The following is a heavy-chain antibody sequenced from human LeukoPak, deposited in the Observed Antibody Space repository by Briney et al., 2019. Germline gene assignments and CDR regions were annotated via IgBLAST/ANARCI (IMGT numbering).Heavy chain of an antibody. CDR1: GGSISSYY. Sequence: PSETLSLTCTVSGGSISSYYWSWIRQPPGKGLEWIGYIYYSGSTNYNPSLKSRVTISVDTSKNQFSLKLSSVTAADTAVYYCARTEYFFDYWGQGTLVTVSS. D-gene: IGHD3-10*01. CDR2: IYYSGST. J-gene: IGHJ4*02. CDR3: ARTEYFFDY. V-gene: IGHV4-59*01.